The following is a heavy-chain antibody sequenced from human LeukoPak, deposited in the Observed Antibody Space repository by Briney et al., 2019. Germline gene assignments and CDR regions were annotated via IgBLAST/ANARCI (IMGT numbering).Heavy chain of an antibody. Sequence: ASVKVSCKASGGTFSSYAISWVRQAPGQGLEWMGGIIPIFGTANYAQKFQGRVTITADESTSTAYMELSSLRSEDTAVYYCARVDGYNSDYFDYWGQGTLVTVSS. CDR3: ARVDGYNSDYFDY. J-gene: IGHJ4*02. D-gene: IGHD5-24*01. V-gene: IGHV1-69*13. CDR2: IIPIFGTA. CDR1: GGTFSSYA.